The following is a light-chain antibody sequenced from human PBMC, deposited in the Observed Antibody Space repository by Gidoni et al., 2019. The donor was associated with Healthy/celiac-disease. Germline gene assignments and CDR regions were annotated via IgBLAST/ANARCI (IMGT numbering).Light chain of an antibody. CDR3: QQRSNWRRFT. Sequence: EIVLPQSPATLSLAPGERATLSCRASQSVSSYLAWYQQKPGQAPRLLIYDASNRATGIPARFSGSGSGTDFSLTISSREPEDFAVYYCQQRSNWRRFTFGPXTKVDIK. CDR2: DAS. J-gene: IGKJ3*01. V-gene: IGKV3-11*01. CDR1: QSVSSY.